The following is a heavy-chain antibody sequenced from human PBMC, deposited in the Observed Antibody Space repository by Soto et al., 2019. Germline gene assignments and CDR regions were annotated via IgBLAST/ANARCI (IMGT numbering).Heavy chain of an antibody. CDR2: ISAYNGNT. Sequence: ASVKVSCKASGYTFTSYGISWVRQAPGKGLEWMGWISAYNGNTNYVQKLQGRVTMTTDTSTSTAYMELRSLRADDTAVYYCARDLTPSPSPQPNYGDFLYYYDCMDVWGQGATVTVSS. D-gene: IGHD4-17*01. V-gene: IGHV1-18*04. CDR3: ARDLTPSPSPQPNYGDFLYYYDCMDV. J-gene: IGHJ6*02. CDR1: GYTFTSYG.